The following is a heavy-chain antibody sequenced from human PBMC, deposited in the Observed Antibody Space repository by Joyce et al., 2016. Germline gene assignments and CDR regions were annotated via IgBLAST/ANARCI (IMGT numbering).Heavy chain of an antibody. D-gene: IGHD3-9*01. J-gene: IGHJ4*02. Sequence: EVQLVQSGAEVKKPGESLKISCEVSGYNFTTYWIGWVRQMPGKGLEWVGIIDPGDSETRYNPSFQGQVTISADKSVSAAYVQWSSLKASDTAMYYCARGVEDYDILTGFYFYYDSWGQGTLVTVSS. CDR1: GYNFTTYW. V-gene: IGHV5-51*01. CDR2: IDPGDSET. CDR3: ARGVEDYDILTGFYFYYDS.